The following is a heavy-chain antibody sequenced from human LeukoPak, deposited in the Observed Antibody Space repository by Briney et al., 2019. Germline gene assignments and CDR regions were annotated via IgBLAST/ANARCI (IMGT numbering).Heavy chain of an antibody. D-gene: IGHD3-3*01. CDR1: GFTFSSYA. CDR2: ISGSGGST. CDR3: AKLPTIFGVSRWFDP. Sequence: XGSLRLSCAASGFTFSSYAMSWVRQAPGKGLEWVSAISGSGGSTYYADSVKGRFTISRDNSKNTLYLQMNSLRAEDTAVYYCAKLPTIFGVSRWFDPWGQGTLVTVSS. J-gene: IGHJ5*02. V-gene: IGHV3-23*01.